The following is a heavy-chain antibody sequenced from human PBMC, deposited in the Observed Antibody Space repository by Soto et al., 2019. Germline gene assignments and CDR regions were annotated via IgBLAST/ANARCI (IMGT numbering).Heavy chain of an antibody. CDR1: GLTFSSYW. Sequence: GGSLRLSCAASGLTFSSYWMHWVRQAPGKGLVWVSRMYTDASSATYADSVKGRFTISRDNAKNTLFLQIDSLRTEDTAVYYCVRGNSGYGNFDYWGEGTLVTVSS. CDR3: VRGNSGYGNFDY. D-gene: IGHD5-12*01. V-gene: IGHV3-74*01. CDR2: MYTDASSA. J-gene: IGHJ4*02.